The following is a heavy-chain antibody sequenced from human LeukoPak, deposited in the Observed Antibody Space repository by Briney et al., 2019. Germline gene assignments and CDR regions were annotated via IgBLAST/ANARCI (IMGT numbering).Heavy chain of an antibody. J-gene: IGHJ4*02. Sequence: ASVKVSCKVSGYTLTELSMHWVRQAPGKGLEWMGGFHPEDGETIYAQKFQGRVTMTEDTSTDTAYMELSSLRSEDTAVYYCATAPLAAAGRFDYWGQGTLVTVSS. CDR2: FHPEDGET. CDR3: ATAPLAAAGRFDY. CDR1: GYTLTELS. V-gene: IGHV1-24*01. D-gene: IGHD6-13*01.